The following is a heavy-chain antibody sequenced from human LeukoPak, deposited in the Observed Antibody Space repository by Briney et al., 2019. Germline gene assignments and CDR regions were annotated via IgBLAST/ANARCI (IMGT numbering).Heavy chain of an antibody. J-gene: IGHJ5*02. D-gene: IGHD3-10*01. CDR2: INHSGST. V-gene: IGHV4-34*01. Sequence: PSETLSLTCAVSGGSFSGYYWNWIRQPPGKGLEWIGEINHSGSTNYNPSLKSRVTISVDTSKNQFSLKLSSVTAADTAVYYCARHYRVVLLWFGVGNWFDPWGQGTLVTVSS. CDR3: ARHYRVVLLWFGVGNWFDP. CDR1: GGSFSGYY.